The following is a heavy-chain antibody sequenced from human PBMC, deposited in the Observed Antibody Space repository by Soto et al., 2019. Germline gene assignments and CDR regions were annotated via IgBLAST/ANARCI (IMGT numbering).Heavy chain of an antibody. D-gene: IGHD3-10*01. CDR3: ARDGPYYYASRMDV. CDR1: GIPVSSNY. CDR2: LHSGGDT. Sequence: EVQLVESGGGLVQPGGSLRLSCVASGIPVSSNYMTWVRQAPGKGLEWVSVLHSGGDTYYANSVKGRFTSSRHDSTNTVFLQMNSLTAEDTAVYYWARDGPYYYASRMDVWGQGTTVTVSS. V-gene: IGHV3-53*04. J-gene: IGHJ6*02.